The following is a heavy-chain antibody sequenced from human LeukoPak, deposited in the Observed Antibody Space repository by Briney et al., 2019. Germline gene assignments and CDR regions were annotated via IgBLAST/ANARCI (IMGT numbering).Heavy chain of an antibody. J-gene: IGHJ4*02. D-gene: IGHD2-2*01. CDR3: ARGNCSSTSCLLIY. Sequence: ASVKVSCKASGGTFSSYTISWVRQAPGQGLEWMGRIIPILGIANYAQKFQGRVTITADKSTSTAYGELSSLRCEDTAVYYCARGNCSSTSCLLIYWGQGTLVTVSS. CDR2: IIPILGIA. V-gene: IGHV1-69*02. CDR1: GGTFSSYT.